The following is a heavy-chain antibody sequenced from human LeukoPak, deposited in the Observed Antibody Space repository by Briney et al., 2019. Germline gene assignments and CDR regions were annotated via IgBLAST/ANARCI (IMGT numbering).Heavy chain of an antibody. CDR1: GFTFTGYY. D-gene: IGHD2-15*01. V-gene: IGHV1-2*02. Sequence: GASVKVSCKASGFTFTGYYMHWVRQAPGQGLEWMGWINPNSGGTNYAQKFQGRVTMTRDTSISTAYMELRSLRSDDTAVYYCAREGYCSGGTCYSTMNWFDPWGQGTLVTVSS. CDR2: INPNSGGT. J-gene: IGHJ5*02. CDR3: AREGYCSGGTCYSTMNWFDP.